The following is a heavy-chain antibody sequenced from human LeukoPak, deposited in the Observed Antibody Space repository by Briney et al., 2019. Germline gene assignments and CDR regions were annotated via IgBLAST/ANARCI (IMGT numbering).Heavy chain of an antibody. CDR1: GGSISSSSYF. CDR3: GRWTRRTDYGDYFDY. V-gene: IGHV4-39*07. J-gene: IGHJ4*02. D-gene: IGHD4-17*01. CDR2: VYYNGST. Sequence: SETLSLTCTVSGGSISSSSYFWGWIRQPPGKGLEFIGSVYYNGSTYYNPPPKSRVTISVDTSKNQFSLKLPSVSAADTAVYYCGRWTRRTDYGDYFDYWGQGTLVTVSS.